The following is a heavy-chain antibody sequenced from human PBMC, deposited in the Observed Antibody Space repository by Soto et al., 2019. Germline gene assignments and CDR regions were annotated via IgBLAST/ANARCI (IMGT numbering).Heavy chain of an antibody. J-gene: IGHJ5*02. Sequence: EMQLLEAGGGLVQPGGSLRLSCVVSGFSFSTYGVTWVRQAPGKGLEWVCGVSGGSGVTHYTDSVKGRFTISGDDSKNTVYLKRHSLRGEDTAVYYCTRWNGYGDLWGQGTLVTVSS. CDR3: TRWNGYGDL. CDR2: VSGGSGVT. D-gene: IGHD1-1*01. V-gene: IGHV3-23*01. CDR1: GFSFSTYG.